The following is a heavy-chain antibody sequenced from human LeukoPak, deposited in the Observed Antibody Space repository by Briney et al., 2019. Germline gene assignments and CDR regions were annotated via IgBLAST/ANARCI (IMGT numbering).Heavy chain of an antibody. D-gene: IGHD6-13*01. V-gene: IGHV4-34*01. CDR3: ARDRGRWAAANTFDY. J-gene: IGHJ4*02. CDR2: INHSGSTS. Sequence: SETLSLTCAVYGESFSGYFWNWIRQPPGKGLEWIGEINHSGSTSNHNPSLKSRVTMSVDTSKNQFSLKLSSVTAADTAVYYCARDRGRWAAANTFDYWGQGTLVTVSS. CDR1: GESFSGYF.